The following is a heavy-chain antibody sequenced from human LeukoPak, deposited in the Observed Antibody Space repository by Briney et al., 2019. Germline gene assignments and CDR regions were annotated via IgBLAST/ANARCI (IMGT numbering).Heavy chain of an antibody. J-gene: IGHJ5*02. D-gene: IGHD2-15*01. CDR3: ARAASRKYCSGGSCYSFWFDP. V-gene: IGHV4-59*01. CDR1: GGSISSYY. CDR2: IYYSGST. Sequence: WETLSLTCTVSGGSISSYYLSWIRQPPGKGLEWIGYIYYSGSTNYNPSLKSRVTISVDTSKNQFSLKLRSVTAADTAVYYCARAASRKYCSGGSCYSFWFDPWGQGTLVTVSS.